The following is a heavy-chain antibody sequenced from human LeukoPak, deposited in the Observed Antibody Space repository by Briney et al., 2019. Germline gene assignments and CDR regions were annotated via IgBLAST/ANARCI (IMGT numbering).Heavy chain of an antibody. D-gene: IGHD3-10*01. J-gene: IGHJ4*02. Sequence: GGSLRLSCAASGFTFSDYALSWVRQAPGKGLEWVSTLSGNGGSSYYADSVKGRFTISRDNSKSTLYLQMNSLRAEDTAVYYCAKVLLCLGDYFDCWGQGTLVTVSS. V-gene: IGHV3-23*01. CDR1: GFTFSDYA. CDR3: AKVLLCLGDYFDC. CDR2: LSGNGGSS.